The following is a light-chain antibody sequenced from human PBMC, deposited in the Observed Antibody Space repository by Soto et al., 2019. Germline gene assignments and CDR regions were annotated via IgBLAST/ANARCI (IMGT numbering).Light chain of an antibody. J-gene: IGKJ4*01. CDR1: QGIGST. CDR3: HQRRNLLT. CDR2: DAS. V-gene: IGKV3-15*01. Sequence: EIVMTQSPATLSVSPGEGATLSCRASQGIGSTLAWYQHKPGQTPRLLIYDASTRATGVPDRFSGSGSGTDFSLTISRLESEDFAVYYCHQRRNLLTFGGGTKVDIK.